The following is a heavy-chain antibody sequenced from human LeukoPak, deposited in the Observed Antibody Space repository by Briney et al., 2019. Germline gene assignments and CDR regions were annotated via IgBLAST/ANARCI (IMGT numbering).Heavy chain of an antibody. V-gene: IGHV1-69*05. CDR2: IIPIFGTP. CDR1: GGTFSSYA. J-gene: IGHJ3*02. CDR3: AREHSTSSPDAFDI. D-gene: IGHD2-2*01. Sequence: SVKVSCKASGGTFSSYAINWVRQAPGQGPEWMGGIIPIFGTPSYAQKFQGRVRITTDESTSTTYMELSSLRSEDTAVYYCAREHSTSSPDAFDIWGQGTMVIVSS.